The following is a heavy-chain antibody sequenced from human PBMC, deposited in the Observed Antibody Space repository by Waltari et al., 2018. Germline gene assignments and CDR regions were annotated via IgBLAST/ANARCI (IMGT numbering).Heavy chain of an antibody. J-gene: IGHJ6*02. D-gene: IGHD6-19*01. Sequence: EVQLVESGGGLVKPGGSLRLSCAASGFTFSSYSMNWVRQAPGKGLEWVSSISSSSSYIYYADSVKCRFTITRDNAKNSLYLQMNSLRAEDTAVYYCARVGSTGYSSGWYVGYYYYYGMDVWGQGTTVTVSS. CDR2: ISSSSSYI. CDR1: GFTFSSYS. CDR3: ARVGSTGYSSGWYVGYYYYYGMDV. V-gene: IGHV3-21*01.